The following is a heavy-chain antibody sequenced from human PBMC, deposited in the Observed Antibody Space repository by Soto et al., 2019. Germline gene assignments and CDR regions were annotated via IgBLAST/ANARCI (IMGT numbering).Heavy chain of an antibody. V-gene: IGHV1-69*12. J-gene: IGHJ3*02. CDR3: GVPRGRLRGGDDAFDI. Sequence: QVQLVQSGAEVKKPGSSVKVSCKASGGTFSSYAISWVRQAPGQGLEWMGGIIPIFGTANYAQKFQGRGTSTAEESTSKAYMVLRSMRSEDRAVYYCGVPRGRLRGGDDAFDIWGQGTMVTVSS. CDR2: IIPIFGTA. CDR1: GGTFSSYA. D-gene: IGHD4-17*01.